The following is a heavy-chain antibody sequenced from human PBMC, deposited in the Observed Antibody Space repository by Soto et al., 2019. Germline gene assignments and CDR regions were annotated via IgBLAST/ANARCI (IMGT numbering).Heavy chain of an antibody. D-gene: IGHD1-26*01. Sequence: QITLKESGPPLVKPTQTLTLTCTFSGFSLSTSGVGVGWIRQPPGKALEWLALIYWDDDKRYSPSLKSRLTITKDTSKNQVVLTMTNMDPVDTATYYCAHSPTPVIVGVGYFQHWGQGTLVTVSS. CDR3: AHSPTPVIVGVGYFQH. CDR1: GFSLSTSGVG. V-gene: IGHV2-5*02. CDR2: IYWDDDK. J-gene: IGHJ1*01.